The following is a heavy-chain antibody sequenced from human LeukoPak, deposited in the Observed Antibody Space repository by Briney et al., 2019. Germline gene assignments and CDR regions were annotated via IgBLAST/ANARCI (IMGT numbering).Heavy chain of an antibody. Sequence: GGSLRLSCAASGFTFSSYAMSWVRQAPGKGLEWVSAISGSGGSTYYADSVKGRFTISRDNSKNTLYLQMNSLRAEDTAVYYCARNENSGLGYFDYWGQGTLVTVSS. CDR1: GFTFSSYA. CDR2: ISGSGGST. J-gene: IGHJ4*02. V-gene: IGHV3-23*01. CDR3: ARNENSGLGYFDY. D-gene: IGHD5-12*01.